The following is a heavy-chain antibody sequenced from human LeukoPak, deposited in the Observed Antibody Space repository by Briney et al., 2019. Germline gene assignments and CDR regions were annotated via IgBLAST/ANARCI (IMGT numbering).Heavy chain of an antibody. CDR2: ISSSGSTI. CDR3: ARGLEMVRGVPYYFDY. CDR1: GFTFSSYE. D-gene: IGHD3-10*01. J-gene: IGHJ4*02. V-gene: IGHV3-48*03. Sequence: HPGGPLRLSCAASGFTFSSYEMKWVRQAPGKGLEWVSYISSSGSTIYYADSVKGRFTISRDNAKNSLYLQMNSLRAEDTAVYYCARGLEMVRGVPYYFDYWGQGTLVTVSS.